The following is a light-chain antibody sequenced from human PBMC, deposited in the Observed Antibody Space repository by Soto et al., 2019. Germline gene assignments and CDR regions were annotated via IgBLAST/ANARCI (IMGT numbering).Light chain of an antibody. CDR2: EDN. Sequence: NFMLTQPHSVSESPGKTVTISCTRSSGSIASNYVQWYQQRPGSAPTTVIYEDNQRPSGVPDRFSGSIDSSSNSASLTISGLKTEDEADYYCQSYDSSKEVFGGGTKLT. J-gene: IGLJ3*02. V-gene: IGLV6-57*03. CDR1: SGSIASNY. CDR3: QSYDSSKEV.